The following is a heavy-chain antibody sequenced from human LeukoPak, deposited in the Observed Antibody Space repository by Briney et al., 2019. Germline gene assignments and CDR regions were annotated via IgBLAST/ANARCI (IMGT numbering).Heavy chain of an antibody. J-gene: IGHJ4*02. Sequence: SETLSLTCTVSGGSISSYYWSWIRQPPGKGLEWIGYIYYSGSTNYNPSLKSRVTMSVDTSKNQFSLNLKSVTPEDTAVYYCARNLIPEQLVMNFWGQGTLVTVSS. CDR1: GGSISSYY. CDR2: IYYSGST. V-gene: IGHV4-59*01. D-gene: IGHD6-13*01. CDR3: ARNLIPEQLVMNF.